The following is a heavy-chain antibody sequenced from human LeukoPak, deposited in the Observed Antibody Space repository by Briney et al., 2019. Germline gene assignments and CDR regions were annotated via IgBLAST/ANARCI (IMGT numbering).Heavy chain of an antibody. J-gene: IGHJ1*01. Sequence: SETLSLTCTVSGYSISSGYCWGWIRQPPGKGLEWIGTIYHDGRTYFNPSLKSRVTISVDTSKNQFSLKLSSVTAADTAVYYCARVAGAYGEYFQHWGQGTLVTVSS. D-gene: IGHD4-17*01. CDR3: ARVAGAYGEYFQH. CDR2: IYHDGRT. CDR1: GYSISSGYC. V-gene: IGHV4-38-2*02.